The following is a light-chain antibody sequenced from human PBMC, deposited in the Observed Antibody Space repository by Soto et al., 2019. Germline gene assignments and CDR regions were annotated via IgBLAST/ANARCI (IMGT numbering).Light chain of an antibody. V-gene: IGLV1-40*01. J-gene: IGLJ1*01. Sequence: QSVLTQPPSVSGAPGQRVTISCTGSSSNIGAGYDVHWYQQLPGTAPKLLIYGNSNRPSVVPDRFSGSKSGTSASLAITGLQGEDEADYYSQSYDSSLSGYVFGTGTKVTVL. CDR2: GNS. CDR3: QSYDSSLSGYV. CDR1: SSNIGAGYD.